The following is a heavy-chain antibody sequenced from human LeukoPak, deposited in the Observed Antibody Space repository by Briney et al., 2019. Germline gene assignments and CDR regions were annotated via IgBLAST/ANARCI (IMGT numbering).Heavy chain of an antibody. CDR2: ISGSGGST. J-gene: IGHJ5*02. CDR3: TTGDIVVVVGNESHDP. V-gene: IGHV3-23*01. D-gene: IGHD2-15*01. Sequence: GGSLRLSCAASGFTFSSYAMSWVRQAPGKGLEWVSAISGSGGSTYYADSVKGRFTISRDNSKNTLYLQMNSLKTEDTAVYYCTTGDIVVVVGNESHDPWGQGTLVTVSS. CDR1: GFTFSSYA.